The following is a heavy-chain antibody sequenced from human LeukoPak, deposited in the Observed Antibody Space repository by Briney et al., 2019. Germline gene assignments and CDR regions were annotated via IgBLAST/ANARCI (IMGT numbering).Heavy chain of an antibody. D-gene: IGHD3-10*01. V-gene: IGHV3-23*01. Sequence: QPGGSLRLSCVASGFTFSNFAMSWVRQAPGKGLEWVSAMRGSGYTYYADSVKGRFTISRDNSKNTLFLQLNSLRVEDTAIYYCAKYHFGDLLNHCDYWGQGTLVTVSS. J-gene: IGHJ4*02. CDR3: AKYHFGDLLNHCDY. CDR1: GFTFSNFA. CDR2: MRGSGYT.